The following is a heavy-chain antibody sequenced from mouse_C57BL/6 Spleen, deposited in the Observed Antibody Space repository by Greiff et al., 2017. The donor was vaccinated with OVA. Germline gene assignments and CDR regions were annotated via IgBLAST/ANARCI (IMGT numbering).Heavy chain of an antibody. CDR3: TRNYYGSSGGAMDY. CDR1: GYTFTDYE. Sequence: LQQSGAELVRPGASVTLSCKASGYTFTDYEMHWVKQTPVHGLEWIGAIDPETGGTAYNQKFKGKAILTADKSSSTAYMELRSLTSEDSAVYYCTRNYYGSSGGAMDYWGQGTSVTVSS. J-gene: IGHJ4*01. CDR2: IDPETGGT. D-gene: IGHD1-1*01. V-gene: IGHV1-15*01.